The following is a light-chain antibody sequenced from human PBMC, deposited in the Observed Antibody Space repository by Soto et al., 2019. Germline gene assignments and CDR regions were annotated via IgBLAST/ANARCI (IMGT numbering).Light chain of an antibody. J-gene: IGLJ3*02. CDR2: EGS. CDR3: CAYVSSNTLL. Sequence: QSALTQPASVSGSPGQSITISCTGGSSDIGGYNYVSWFQQHPGKAPKLIIYEGSKRPSGISNRFSGSKSGNTASLIISGLQGDDEGDYYCCAYVSSNTLLFGGGTKLTVL. CDR1: SSDIGGYNY. V-gene: IGLV2-23*01.